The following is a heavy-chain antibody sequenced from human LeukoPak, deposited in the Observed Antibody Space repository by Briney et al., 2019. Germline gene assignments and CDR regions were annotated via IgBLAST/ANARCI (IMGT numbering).Heavy chain of an antibody. CDR1: GFTFSSYA. Sequence: GGSLRLSCAASGFTFSSYAMSWVRQAPGKGLEWVSAISGSSGRTYYADSVKGRFTISRDNSKNTLYLQMNSLRAEDTAVYYCAKDRRGSYYDSSGYYSRPRFDYWGQGTLVTVSS. CDR2: ISGSSGRT. V-gene: IGHV3-23*01. CDR3: AKDRRGSYYDSSGYYSRPRFDY. D-gene: IGHD3-22*01. J-gene: IGHJ4*02.